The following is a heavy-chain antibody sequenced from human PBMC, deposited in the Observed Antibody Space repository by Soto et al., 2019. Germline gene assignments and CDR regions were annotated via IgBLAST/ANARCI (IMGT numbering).Heavy chain of an antibody. CDR1: GGTFSSYT. J-gene: IGHJ4*02. Sequence: QVQLVQSGAEVKKPGSSVKVSCKASGGTFSSYTISWVRQAPGQGLEWMGRIIPILGIANYAQKIQGRVTSTADKSTSTANMELSSLRSEDTAVYYCARVRDCSGGSCYLFDYWGQGTLVTVSS. D-gene: IGHD2-15*01. CDR2: IIPILGIA. CDR3: ARVRDCSGGSCYLFDY. V-gene: IGHV1-69*02.